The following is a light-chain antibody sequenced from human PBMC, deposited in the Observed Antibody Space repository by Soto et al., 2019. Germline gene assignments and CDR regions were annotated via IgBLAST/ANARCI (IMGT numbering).Light chain of an antibody. CDR3: QKSDGSPGK. V-gene: IGKV3-20*01. CDR2: GAS. J-gene: IGKJ1*01. Sequence: IVLTLSPGTLSLPPAESPSLYCKDAKRISSSYLAWYQQKPGQAPSLLIYGASTRATAIPDRFSGSGSGTDFTLTISRLESEDFAVYYCQKSDGSPGKCGRGTTGDIK. CDR1: KRISSSY.